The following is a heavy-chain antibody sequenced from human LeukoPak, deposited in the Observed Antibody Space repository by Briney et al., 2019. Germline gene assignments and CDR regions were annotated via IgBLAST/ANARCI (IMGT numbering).Heavy chain of an antibody. CDR3: ARDIYSGYDHYYFDY. J-gene: IGHJ4*02. V-gene: IGHV3-66*01. D-gene: IGHD5-12*01. Sequence: GGSLRLSCAASGFTVSSNYMSWVRQAPGKGLEWVSVIYSGGSTYYADSVKGRFTISRDNAKNSLYLQMNSLRAEDTAVYYCARDIYSGYDHYYFDYWGQGTLVTVSS. CDR2: IYSGGST. CDR1: GFTVSSNY.